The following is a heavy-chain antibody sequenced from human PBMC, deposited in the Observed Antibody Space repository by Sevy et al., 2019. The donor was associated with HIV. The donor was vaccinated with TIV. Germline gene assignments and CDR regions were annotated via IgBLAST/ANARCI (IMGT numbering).Heavy chain of an antibody. V-gene: IGHV4-59*08. CDR2: VSHSGNT. Sequence: SETLSLTCTVSGDSINTYYWSWIRQPPGKGLEWIGYVSHSGNTNYNPSLKSRVSMSLDTSRNQFSLKVRSVTAADTAGYYWARLRWDLVVVPGATPGCYFDYWGQGTLVTVSS. CDR1: GDSINTYY. J-gene: IGHJ4*02. CDR3: ARLRWDLVVVPGATPGCYFDY. D-gene: IGHD2-2*01.